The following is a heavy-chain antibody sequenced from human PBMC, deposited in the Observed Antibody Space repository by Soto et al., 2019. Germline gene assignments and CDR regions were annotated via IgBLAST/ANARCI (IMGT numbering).Heavy chain of an antibody. CDR2: ISSSDSTI. V-gene: IGHV3-11*01. J-gene: IGHJ4*02. D-gene: IGHD3-3*01. CDR3: ARWGVDDFWSGYYSDY. Sequence: QVQLVESGGGLVKPGGSLRLSCAASGFTFSDYFMSWIRQAPGKGLEWVSSISSSDSTIYYADSVKGRFTISRDNAKNSLYLQINSLRAEDTAVYYCARWGVDDFWSGYYSDYWGQGALVTVSS. CDR1: GFTFSDYF.